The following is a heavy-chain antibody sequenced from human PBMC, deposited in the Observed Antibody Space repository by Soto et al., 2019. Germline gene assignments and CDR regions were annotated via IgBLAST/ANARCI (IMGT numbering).Heavy chain of an antibody. CDR1: GGSINSYW. CDR2: VYSSGTT. D-gene: IGHD2-21*01. J-gene: IGHJ4*02. V-gene: IGHV4-4*07. Sequence: SETLSLTCTVSGGSINSYWWSWVRQPAGKGLEWIGRVYSSGTTDYNPSLNSRATMSVETSKNQFSLKLSSVTAADTAVYYCARDIASYAYGEGYWGQGIQVTVSS. CDR3: ARDIASYAYGEGY.